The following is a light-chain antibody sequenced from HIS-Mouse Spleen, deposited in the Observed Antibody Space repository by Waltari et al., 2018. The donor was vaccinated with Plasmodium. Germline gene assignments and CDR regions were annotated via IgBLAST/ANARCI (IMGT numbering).Light chain of an antibody. V-gene: IGKV1-5*03. J-gene: IGKJ2*01. Sequence: DIQMNPSPSTLSASVGERVTLTCRASQSISSWLAWYQQKPGKAPKLLIYKASSLESGVPSRFSGSGSGTEFTLTISSLQPDDFATYYCQQYNSYSYTFGQGTKLEIK. CDR3: QQYNSYSYT. CDR1: QSISSW. CDR2: KAS.